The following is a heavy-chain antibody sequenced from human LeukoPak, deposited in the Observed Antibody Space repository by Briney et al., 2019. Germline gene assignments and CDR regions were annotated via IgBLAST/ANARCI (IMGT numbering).Heavy chain of an antibody. CDR3: ARLNADYGYYGPHDAFDI. D-gene: IGHD4-17*01. CDR2: IFHSGRV. V-gene: IGHV4-4*02. J-gene: IGHJ3*02. CDR1: GDSISTPHW. Sequence: SETLSLTCDVSGDSISTPHWWSWVRQPPGKGLEWIGEIFHSGRVNYIPSLQSRVTISLDKSKNQISLEVNSVTAADTAVYYCARLNADYGYYGPHDAFDIWGQGTLVAVSS.